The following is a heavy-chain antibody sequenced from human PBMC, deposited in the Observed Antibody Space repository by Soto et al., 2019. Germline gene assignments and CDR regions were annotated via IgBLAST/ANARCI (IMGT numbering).Heavy chain of an antibody. CDR2: IDSTSATT. Sequence: PGGSLRLSCAAPGFSFSDYYMTWIRQTPEKGLEWISFIDSTSATTHYADSVKGRFTISRDNVKNSLYLQMNNLRPEDTAIYYCASPNIRDYWGRGTLVTVSS. V-gene: IGHV3-11*01. J-gene: IGHJ4*02. CDR1: GFSFSDYY. CDR3: ASPNIRDY.